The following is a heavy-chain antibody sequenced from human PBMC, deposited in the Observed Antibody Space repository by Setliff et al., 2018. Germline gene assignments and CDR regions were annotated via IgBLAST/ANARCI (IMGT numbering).Heavy chain of an antibody. Sequence: ASVKVSCKAYGYTFTTYGISWVRQAPGQGLQWMGWISAYNGKTNYAQKLQGRVTMTTGTPTRTAYMELRSLRSDDTAVYYCARGSYGDLRRGHDAFDIWGQGTMVTVSS. V-gene: IGHV1-18*01. D-gene: IGHD4-17*01. CDR1: GYTFTTYG. CDR3: ARGSYGDLRRGHDAFDI. J-gene: IGHJ3*02. CDR2: ISAYNGKT.